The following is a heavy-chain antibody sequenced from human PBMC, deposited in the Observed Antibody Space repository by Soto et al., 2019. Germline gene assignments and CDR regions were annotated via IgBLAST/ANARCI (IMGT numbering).Heavy chain of an antibody. CDR1: GFTFRSYA. CDR2: ISGNGGST. J-gene: IGHJ4*02. Sequence: GGSLRLSCAASGFTFRSYAMSWVRQAPGKGLEWVSAISGNGGSTYYADSVKGRFTISRDNSKNPLYLQMNSLRAEDTAGYYCAKGEYSSSGELDYWGQGTLVTVSS. CDR3: AKGEYSSSGELDY. D-gene: IGHD6-6*01. V-gene: IGHV3-23*01.